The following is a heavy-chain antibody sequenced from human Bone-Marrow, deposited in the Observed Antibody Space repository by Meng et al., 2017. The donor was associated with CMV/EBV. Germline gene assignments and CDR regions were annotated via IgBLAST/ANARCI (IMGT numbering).Heavy chain of an antibody. Sequence: GRVAWIRQHAGKALERLGIIYWNEDRRYSQALNNRLSITKDASKNQVVLTLTNMDAVDTATYYCARTPRDNSQDFTYFDFWGLGTLVTVSS. CDR1: GR. J-gene: IGHJ4*02. D-gene: IGHD2/OR15-2a*01. CDR2: IYWNEDR. V-gene: IGHV2-5*01. CDR3: ARTPRDNSQDFTYFDF.